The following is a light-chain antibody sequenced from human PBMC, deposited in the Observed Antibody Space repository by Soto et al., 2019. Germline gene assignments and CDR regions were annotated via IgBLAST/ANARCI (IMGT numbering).Light chain of an antibody. CDR1: QSVSSF. V-gene: IGKV3D-15*01. CDR3: QQYNKWPPIT. J-gene: IGKJ5*01. Sequence: EIVLTQSPGTLSLSPGERATLSCRASQSVSSFLAWYQQKPGQAPRLLIYEASKRATGIPARFSGSGSGTEFTLTISSLQSEDFAVYYCQQYNKWPPITFGQGTRLEIK. CDR2: EAS.